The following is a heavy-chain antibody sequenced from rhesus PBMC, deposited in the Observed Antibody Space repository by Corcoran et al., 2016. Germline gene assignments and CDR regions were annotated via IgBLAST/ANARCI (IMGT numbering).Heavy chain of an antibody. CDR3: ARDGSSGWSGFDY. CDR1: GASTSSYW. V-gene: IGHV4-80*01. CDR2: IKGNSGST. D-gene: IGHD6S26*01. J-gene: IGHJ4*01. Sequence: QVQLQESGPGLVKPSETLSLTCAVSGASTSSYWWNWIRQPPGKGREWSGEIKGNSGSTTSLPALKSAVTISAAASKTQFSLKLSSVTAADTAVYYCARDGSSGWSGFDYWGQGVLVTVSS.